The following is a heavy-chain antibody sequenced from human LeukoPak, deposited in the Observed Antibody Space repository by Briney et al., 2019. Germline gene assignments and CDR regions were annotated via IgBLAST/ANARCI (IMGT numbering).Heavy chain of an antibody. Sequence: GGSLRLSCAASGFPFNNYRMHWVRQTPGKGLEWVALIHFDGSKKFYADSVKGRFTISRDNSKNMLYLQMNTLRAEDTAVYHCAKDDNGPQDQWGQGALVTVSS. CDR3: AKDDNGPQDQ. D-gene: IGHD1-14*01. CDR2: IHFDGSKK. CDR1: GFPFNNYR. V-gene: IGHV3-30*02. J-gene: IGHJ4*02.